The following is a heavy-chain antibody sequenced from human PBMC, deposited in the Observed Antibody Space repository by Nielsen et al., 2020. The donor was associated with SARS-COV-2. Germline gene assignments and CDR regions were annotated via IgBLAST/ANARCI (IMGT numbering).Heavy chain of an antibody. CDR3: ARDYYSNLDY. J-gene: IGHJ4*02. Sequence: GESLKISCAASGFTFSSYWMSWVRQAPGKGLEWVANIKRDGSEKYYVDSVKGRFTISRDNAKNSLYMQINSLRADDTAVYYCARDYYSNLDYWGQGTLVTVSS. CDR1: GFTFSSYW. CDR2: IKRDGSEK. D-gene: IGHD4-11*01. V-gene: IGHV3-7*03.